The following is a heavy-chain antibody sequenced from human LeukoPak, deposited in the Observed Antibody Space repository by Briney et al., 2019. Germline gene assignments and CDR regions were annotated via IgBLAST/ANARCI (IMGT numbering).Heavy chain of an antibody. V-gene: IGHV5-51*01. CDR3: ARPRSGSWYTAYDI. D-gene: IGHD6-13*01. Sequence: GESLKISCQGSGYSFTSYWIAWVRQMPGKGLEWMGIINPGDSDTRYSPSFQGQATISADKSIRTAYLQWSSLKVSDTAMYYCARPRSGSWYTAYDIWGQGTMVTVS. J-gene: IGHJ3*02. CDR1: GYSFTSYW. CDR2: INPGDSDT.